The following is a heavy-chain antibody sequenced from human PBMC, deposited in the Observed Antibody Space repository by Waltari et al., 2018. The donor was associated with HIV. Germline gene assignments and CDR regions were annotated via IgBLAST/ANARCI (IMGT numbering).Heavy chain of an antibody. CDR3: AKQVGLRDFDY. V-gene: IGHV3-23*01. CDR2: ISGGGGGT. J-gene: IGHJ4*02. CDR1: GFPFRLYA. Sequence: EVPLLVSGGRFVQPGGYLRLYCAAHGFPFRLYALSWIRQAQGKGLEWVSTISGGGGGTFYADSVKGRFTVSRDNSENTLYLQLNSLRAEDTAVYYCAKQVGLRDFDYWGQGTLVTVSS.